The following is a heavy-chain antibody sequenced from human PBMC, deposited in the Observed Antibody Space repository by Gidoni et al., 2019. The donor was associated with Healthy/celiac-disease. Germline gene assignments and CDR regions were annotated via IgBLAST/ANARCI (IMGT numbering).Heavy chain of an antibody. CDR2: INPNSGGT. D-gene: IGHD6-6*01. CDR3: ARDRDWYSSSSWYYYYGMDV. J-gene: IGHJ6*02. Sequence: QVQLVQSGAEVKKPGASVKVSCKASGYTFTGYYMHWVRQAPGQGLEWVGWINPNSGGTNYAQKFQGRVTMTRDTSISTAYMELSRLRSDDTAVYYCARDRDWYSSSSWYYYYGMDVWGQGTTVTVSS. CDR1: GYTFTGYY. V-gene: IGHV1-2*02.